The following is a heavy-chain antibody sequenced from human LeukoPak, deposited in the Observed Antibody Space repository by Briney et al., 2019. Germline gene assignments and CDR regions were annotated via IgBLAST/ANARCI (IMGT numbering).Heavy chain of an antibody. V-gene: IGHV3-7*01. CDR1: GFTFSSYW. Sequence: GGSLRLSCAASGFTFSSYWMSWVRQAPGKGLEWVANIKQDGSEKYYVDSVKGRFTISRDNAKNSLYLQMNSLRAEDTAVYYCASLIVAISPTFDYWGQGTLVTVSP. CDR2: IKQDGSEK. J-gene: IGHJ4*02. D-gene: IGHD5-12*01. CDR3: ASLIVAISPTFDY.